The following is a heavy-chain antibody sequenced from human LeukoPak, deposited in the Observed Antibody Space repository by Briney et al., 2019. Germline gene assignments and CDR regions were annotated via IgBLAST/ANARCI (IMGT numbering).Heavy chain of an antibody. D-gene: IGHD3-10*01. CDR3: ARGSRITMVRGASGLRNAFDI. V-gene: IGHV4-59*08. J-gene: IGHJ3*02. Sequence: SETLSLTCTVSGGSFSSYYWSWIRQPPGKGLEWIGYINYSGSTNYHSSLKSRVTISVDTSKNQFSLKLSSVTAADTAVYYCARGSRITMVRGASGLRNAFDIWGQGTMVTVSS. CDR1: GGSFSSYY. CDR2: INYSGST.